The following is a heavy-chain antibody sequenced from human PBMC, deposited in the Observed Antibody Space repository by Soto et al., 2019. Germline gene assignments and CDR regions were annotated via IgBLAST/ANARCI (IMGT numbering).Heavy chain of an antibody. D-gene: IGHD2-15*01. CDR3: ARERWYDAFDV. Sequence: PSETLSLTCAVSGFFISSGNYWGWIRKPPGKGLEWIGSIFHGGNTYYNPSLKSRVTISVDMSKNQFSLKLNSVPAADTAVYYCARERWYDAFDVWGQGTVVTVSS. CDR1: GFFISSGNY. V-gene: IGHV4-38-2*02. CDR2: IFHGGNT. J-gene: IGHJ3*01.